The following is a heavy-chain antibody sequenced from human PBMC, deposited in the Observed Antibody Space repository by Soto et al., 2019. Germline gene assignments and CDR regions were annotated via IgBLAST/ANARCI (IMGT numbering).Heavy chain of an antibody. V-gene: IGHV3-23*01. CDR1: GFTFSSYA. Sequence: VQLLESGGGLVQPGGSLRLSCAASGFTFSSYAMSWVRQAPGKGLDWVSAISGSGGSTSYADSVKGRFTITRDNSRTPPELQMTGPRAEDTAVYYRAKAHESGSRWLSSHNWFGPWGQGPLVTVSS. CDR3: AKAHESGSRWLSSHNWFGP. D-gene: IGHD6-13*01. CDR2: ISGSGGST. J-gene: IGHJ5*02.